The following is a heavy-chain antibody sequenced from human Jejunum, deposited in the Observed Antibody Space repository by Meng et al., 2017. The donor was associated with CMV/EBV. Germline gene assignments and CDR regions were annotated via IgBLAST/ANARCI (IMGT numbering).Heavy chain of an antibody. CDR1: GFSISASW. CDR2: INEDGGEK. CDR3: AQYKEDALHI. Sequence: SCVTSGFSISASWMGWVRQGPGKGMGWVANINEDGGEKHHVGTVEGRFTISRDNAKNSLYLQMNSLRVEDTALYYCAQYKEDALHIWGQGTTVTVSS. J-gene: IGHJ3*02. D-gene: IGHD1-1*01. V-gene: IGHV3-7*01.